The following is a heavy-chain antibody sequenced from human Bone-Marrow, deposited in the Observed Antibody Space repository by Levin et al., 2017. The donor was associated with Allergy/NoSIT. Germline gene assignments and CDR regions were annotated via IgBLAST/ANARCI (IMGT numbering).Heavy chain of an antibody. Sequence: AGGSLRLSCTASGFTVNNNYMTWARQAPGKGLEWVSRIYSNGDIHYADSVKGRFTISRDRSTNTLYLQMNDLRGEDTAMYYCTTRGYSSYGVLWGQGTLVTVSS. J-gene: IGHJ4*02. CDR1: GFTVNNNY. V-gene: IGHV3-53*01. D-gene: IGHD5-12*01. CDR2: IYSNGDI. CDR3: TTRGYSSYGVL.